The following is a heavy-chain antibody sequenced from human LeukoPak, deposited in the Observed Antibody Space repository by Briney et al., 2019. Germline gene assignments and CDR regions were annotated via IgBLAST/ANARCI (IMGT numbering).Heavy chain of an antibody. CDR1: GDSISSGDYY. Sequence: PSQTLSLTCTVSGDSISSGDYYWSWIRQPAGKGLEWIGYIYYSGSTNYNPSLKSRVTISVDTSKNQFSLKLSSVTAADTAVYYCAAYYYGSGRKFDYWGQGTLVTVSS. J-gene: IGHJ4*02. V-gene: IGHV4-61*10. D-gene: IGHD3-10*01. CDR2: IYYSGST. CDR3: AAYYYGSGRKFDY.